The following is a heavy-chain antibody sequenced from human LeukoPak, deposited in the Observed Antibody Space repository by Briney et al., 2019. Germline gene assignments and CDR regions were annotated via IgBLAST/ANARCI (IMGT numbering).Heavy chain of an antibody. CDR1: GGSISSYY. V-gene: IGHV4-59*08. Sequence: SETLSLTCTVSGGSISSYYWSWIRQPPGKGLEWIGYTYYSGSTNYNPSLKSRVTISVDTSKNQFSLKLSSVTAADTAVYYCARLRYYYNSSGHSVFDYWGQGPLVTVSS. D-gene: IGHD3-22*01. J-gene: IGHJ4*02. CDR3: ARLRYYYNSSGHSVFDY. CDR2: TYYSGST.